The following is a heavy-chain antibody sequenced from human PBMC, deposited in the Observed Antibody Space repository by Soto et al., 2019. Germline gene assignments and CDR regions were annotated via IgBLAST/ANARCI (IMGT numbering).Heavy chain of an antibody. Sequence: QSQTLSLTCAISGDSVSSNSAAWNWIRQSPSRGLEWLGRTYYRSKWYNDYAVSVKSRITINPDTSKNQFSLQLNSVTPEDTAVYYCAREYYDFWSGYWTGHGMDVWGQGTTVTVSS. CDR2: TYYRSKWYN. CDR3: AREYYDFWSGYWTGHGMDV. CDR1: GDSVSSNSAA. J-gene: IGHJ6*02. D-gene: IGHD3-3*01. V-gene: IGHV6-1*01.